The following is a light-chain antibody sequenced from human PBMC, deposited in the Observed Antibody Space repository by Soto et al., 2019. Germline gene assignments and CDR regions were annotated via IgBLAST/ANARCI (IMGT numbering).Light chain of an antibody. CDR1: SSDVGAYNY. Sequence: QSALTQPPSASGSPGQSVTISCTGTSSDVGAYNYVSWYQQHAGKAPKLVIYEVTKRPSGVPDRFSGSKSANTASLTVSGLKAEDEADYYCSSFASSHTWVFGGGTKLTVL. V-gene: IGLV2-8*01. J-gene: IGLJ3*02. CDR3: SSFASSHTWV. CDR2: EVT.